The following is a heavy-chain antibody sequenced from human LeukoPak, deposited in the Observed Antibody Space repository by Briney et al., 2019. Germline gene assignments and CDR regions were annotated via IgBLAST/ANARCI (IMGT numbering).Heavy chain of an antibody. CDR3: ARGLPPVMKYYFDY. V-gene: IGHV3-53*01. J-gene: IGHJ4*02. D-gene: IGHD4-11*01. CDR1: GFAVSTNY. CDR2: IFSGDNT. Sequence: PGGSLRLSCAASGFAVSTNYMSWVRQAPGKGLEWVSVIFSGDNTYYSDSVKGRFTISRDNSKNMLNLQMNSLRAEDTAVYYCARGLPPVMKYYFDYWGQGTLVTVSS.